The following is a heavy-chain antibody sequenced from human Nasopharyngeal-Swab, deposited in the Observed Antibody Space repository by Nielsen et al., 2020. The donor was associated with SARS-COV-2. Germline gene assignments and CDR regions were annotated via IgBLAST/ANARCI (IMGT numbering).Heavy chain of an antibody. CDR1: GFTFSSYG. CDR2: ISYDGSNK. Sequence: GGSLRLSCAASGFTFSSYGMHWVRQAPGKGLEWVAVISYDGSNKYYADSVKGRFTISRDNSKNTLYLQINSLRAEDTAVYYCAKAWLTTYWGQGTLVTVSS. V-gene: IGHV3-30*18. D-gene: IGHD4/OR15-4a*01. J-gene: IGHJ4*02. CDR3: AKAWLTTY.